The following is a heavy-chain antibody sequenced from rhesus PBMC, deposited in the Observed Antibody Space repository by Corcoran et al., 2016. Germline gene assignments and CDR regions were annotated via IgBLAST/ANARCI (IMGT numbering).Heavy chain of an antibody. CDR1: GASISSYW. V-gene: IGHV4-80*01. CDR2: INGNSGST. Sequence: QVQLQESGPGLVKPSETLSPTCAVSGASISSYWWNWIRQPPGKGLGWIGEINGNSGSTNYNPSLKSRVTISNDASKNQFSLKLSSVTAADTAVYYCARSYDSGYLHFDYWGQGVLVTVSS. J-gene: IGHJ4*01. CDR3: ARSYDSGYLHFDY. D-gene: IGHD3-28*01.